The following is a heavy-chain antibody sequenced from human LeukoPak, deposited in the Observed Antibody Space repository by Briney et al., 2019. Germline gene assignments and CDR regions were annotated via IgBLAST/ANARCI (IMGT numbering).Heavy chain of an antibody. CDR3: ARTFPSSWYLGPFDY. D-gene: IGHD6-13*01. Sequence: NASETLSLTCTVSGGSISSSSYYWGWIRQPPGKGLEWIGSIYYSGSTYYNPSLKSRVTISVDTSKNQFSLKLSSVTAADTAVYYCARTFPSSWYLGPFDYWGQGTLVTVSS. V-gene: IGHV4-39*01. J-gene: IGHJ4*02. CDR1: GGSISSSSYY. CDR2: IYYSGST.